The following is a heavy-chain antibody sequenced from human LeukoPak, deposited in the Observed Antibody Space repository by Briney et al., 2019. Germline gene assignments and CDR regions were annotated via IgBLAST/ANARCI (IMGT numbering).Heavy chain of an antibody. CDR2: INPSGGST. D-gene: IGHD3-22*01. V-gene: IGHV1-46*01. Sequence: ASVKVSCKASGYTFTSYYMHWVRQAPGRGLEWMGIINPSGGSTSYAQKFQGRVTMTRDTSTSTVYMELSSLRSEDTAVYYCARDSRETYYYDSRWGADAFDIWGQGTMVTVSS. CDR1: GYTFTSYY. J-gene: IGHJ3*02. CDR3: ARDSRETYYYDSRWGADAFDI.